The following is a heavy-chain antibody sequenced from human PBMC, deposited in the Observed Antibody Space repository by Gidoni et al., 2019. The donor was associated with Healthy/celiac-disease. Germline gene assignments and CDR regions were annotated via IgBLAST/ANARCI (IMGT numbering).Heavy chain of an antibody. CDR3: ASLTRGVYYYMDV. V-gene: IGHV4-59*08. D-gene: IGHD3-10*01. J-gene: IGHJ6*03. CDR1: GGSISRYY. CDR2: IYYSGST. Sequence: QVQLQESGPGLVKPSETLSLTCTVSGGSISRYYWSWIRQPPGKGLEWIGYIYYSGSTNYNPSLKSRVTISVDTSKNQFSLKLSSVTAADTAVYYCASLTRGVYYYMDVWGKGTTVTVSS.